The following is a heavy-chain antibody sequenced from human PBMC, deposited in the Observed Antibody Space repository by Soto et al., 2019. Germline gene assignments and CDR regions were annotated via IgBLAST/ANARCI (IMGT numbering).Heavy chain of an antibody. CDR1: GYTFTSYG. Sequence: QIQLVQSGAEVKKPGASVKVSCKASGYTFTSYGISWVRQAPGQGLEWMGWISAYNGNTNYEQKLQGRVTMTTDTSTSTAYMELRSLRSDDTAVYYCARDLGEQQLVPNWFDPWGQGTLVTVSS. J-gene: IGHJ5*02. CDR2: ISAYNGNT. CDR3: ARDLGEQQLVPNWFDP. V-gene: IGHV1-18*01. D-gene: IGHD6-13*01.